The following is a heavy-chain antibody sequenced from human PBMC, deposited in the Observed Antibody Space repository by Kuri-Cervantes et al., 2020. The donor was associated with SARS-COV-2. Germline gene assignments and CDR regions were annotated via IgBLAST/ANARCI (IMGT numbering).Heavy chain of an antibody. CDR1: GGAFSGYY. D-gene: IGHD6-6*01. CDR2: INHSGST. CDR3: ARGDGRAARLVY. V-gene: IGHV4-34*01. J-gene: IGHJ4*02. Sequence: SQTLSLTCAVYGGAFSGYYWSWSRQPPGKGLGWIGEINHSGSTNSNPSLKSRVTISVDTSKNQFSLKLSSVTAADTAVYYCARGDGRAARLVYWGQGTLVTVSS.